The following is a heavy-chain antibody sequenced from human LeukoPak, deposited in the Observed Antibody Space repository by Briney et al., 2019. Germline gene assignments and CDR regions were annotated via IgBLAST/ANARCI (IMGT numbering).Heavy chain of an antibody. CDR1: GFTFSSYA. D-gene: IGHD5-12*01. J-gene: IGHJ3*02. V-gene: IGHV3-64*01. CDR3: ARGNSGYDSKHDAFDI. CDR2: ISSNGGST. Sequence: GGSLRLSCAASGFTFSSYAMSWVRQAPGKGLEWVSAISSNGGSTYYANSVKGRFTISRDNSKNTLYLQMGSLRAEDMAVYYCARGNSGYDSKHDAFDIWGQGTMVTVSS.